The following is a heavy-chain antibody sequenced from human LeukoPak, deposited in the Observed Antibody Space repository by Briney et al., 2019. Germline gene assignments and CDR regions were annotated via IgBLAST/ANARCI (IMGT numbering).Heavy chain of an antibody. CDR1: GFTLDDYA. Sequence: AGSLRLACAASGFTLDDYAIGWVRQGQGKSLEWVYLINENGDIAYYGDSVRGRFTVSRDNAKNSLYLRKKSITTEVTAWDYCAKARAEPNFNSGAEGPLVTVSS. D-gene: IGHD1-26*01. CDR3: AKARAEPNFNS. CDR2: INENGDIA. J-gene: IGHJ4*02. V-gene: IGHV3-43*02.